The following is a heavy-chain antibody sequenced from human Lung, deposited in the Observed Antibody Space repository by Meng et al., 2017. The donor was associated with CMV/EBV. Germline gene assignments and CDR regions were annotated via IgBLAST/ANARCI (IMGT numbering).Heavy chain of an antibody. CDR2: IFSNDEK. D-gene: IGHD2-2*01. Sequence: SGPTLVXPTETLTLTCTVSGFSLSNARMGVSWIRQPPGKALEWLAHIFSNDEKSYSTSLKSRLTISKDTSKSQVVLTVTNMDPVDTATYYCARIPAAIGGYYYYGMDVWGQGTTVTVSS. CDR3: ARIPAAIGGYYYYGMDV. V-gene: IGHV2-26*01. CDR1: GFSLSNARMG. J-gene: IGHJ6*02.